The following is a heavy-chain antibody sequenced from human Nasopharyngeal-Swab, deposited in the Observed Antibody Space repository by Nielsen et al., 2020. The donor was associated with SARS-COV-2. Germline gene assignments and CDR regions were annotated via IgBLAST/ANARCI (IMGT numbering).Heavy chain of an antibody. J-gene: IGHJ6*02. V-gene: IGHV1-69*04. CDR1: RGTFSRYA. CDR2: LIPILGIA. Sequence: SVNVSCKSSRGTFSRYAISWVRQAPGHGLEWMGRLIPILGIANSAQKFQGRVTITAIKSTSTAYLELSSLRSEDTAVYYCARDREGVGLRFAHYYYYGMDVWGQGTTVTVSS. CDR3: ARDREGVGLRFAHYYYYGMDV. D-gene: IGHD5-12*01.